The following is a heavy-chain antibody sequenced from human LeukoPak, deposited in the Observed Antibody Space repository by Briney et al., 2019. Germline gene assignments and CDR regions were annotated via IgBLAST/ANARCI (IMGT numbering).Heavy chain of an antibody. J-gene: IGHJ4*02. Sequence: HAGGSLRLSCAASGFTFSSYAMSWVRQAPGKGLEWVSAISGSGGSTYYVDSVKGRFTISRDNSKNTLYLRMNSLRAEDTAIYYCAKPCDTSGTYWAPFDFWGQGTLVTVSS. CDR3: AKPCDTSGTYWAPFDF. CDR1: GFTFSSYA. V-gene: IGHV3-23*01. D-gene: IGHD3-22*01. CDR2: ISGSGGST.